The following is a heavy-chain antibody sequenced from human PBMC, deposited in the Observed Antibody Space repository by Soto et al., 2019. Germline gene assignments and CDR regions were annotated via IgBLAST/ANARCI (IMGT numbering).Heavy chain of an antibody. V-gene: IGHV6-1*01. D-gene: IGHD6-19*01. CDR2: TYYRSKWYN. J-gene: IGHJ4*02. Sequence: SQTLSLTCAISGDSVSNNNAAWNWIRQSPSSGLEWLGRTYYRSKWYNDYAVSVKSRISINPDTSKNQFSLQLNSVTPEDTAVYYCARAPIAVAGTWYFDYWGQGTLVTASS. CDR1: GDSVSNNNAA. CDR3: ARAPIAVAGTWYFDY.